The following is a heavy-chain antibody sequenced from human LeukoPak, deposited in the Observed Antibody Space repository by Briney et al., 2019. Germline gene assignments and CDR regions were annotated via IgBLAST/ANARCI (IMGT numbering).Heavy chain of an antibody. J-gene: IGHJ4*02. CDR3: ARVRDAYCGGDCYPDY. V-gene: IGHV4-61*02. CDR1: GGSISSGSYY. CDR2: IYTSGTT. Sequence: PSQTLSLTCIVSGGSISSGSYYWSWIRQPAGKGLGWIGRIYTSGTTNYNPSLKSRVTISLDTSKNQFSLKLSSVTAADTAVYYCARVRDAYCGGDCYPDYWGQGTLVTVSS. D-gene: IGHD2-21*02.